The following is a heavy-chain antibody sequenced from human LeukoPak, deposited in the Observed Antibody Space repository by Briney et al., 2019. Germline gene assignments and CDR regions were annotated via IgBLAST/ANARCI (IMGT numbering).Heavy chain of an antibody. CDR1: GGSFSGYY. CDR3: ARGGYKGLDY. J-gene: IGHJ4*02. Sequence: SETLSLTCAVYGGSFSGYYWSWIRQPPGKGLEWIGEINHSGSTNYNPSLKSRVTISVDTSKNQFSLKLSSATAADTAVYYCARGGYKGLDYWGQGTLVTVSS. D-gene: IGHD5-24*01. CDR2: INHSGST. V-gene: IGHV4-34*01.